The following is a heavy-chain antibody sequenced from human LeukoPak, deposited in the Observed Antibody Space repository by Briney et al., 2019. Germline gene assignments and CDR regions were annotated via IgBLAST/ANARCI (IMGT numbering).Heavy chain of an antibody. CDR3: ARLQYSFLYGSGSYGVDY. J-gene: IGHJ4*02. V-gene: IGHV3-7*01. Sequence: PGGSLRLSCTTSGFNFRAYWMSWVRQAPGKGLEWVANIKQDGSEKYYVDSVKGRFTISRDNAKNSLYLQMNSLRAEDTAVYYCARLQYSFLYGSGSYGVDYWGQGTLVTVSS. CDR1: GFNFRAYW. D-gene: IGHD3-10*01. CDR2: IKQDGSEK.